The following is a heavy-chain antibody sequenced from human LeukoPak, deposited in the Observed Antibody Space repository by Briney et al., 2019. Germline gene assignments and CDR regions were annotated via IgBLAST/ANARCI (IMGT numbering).Heavy chain of an antibody. V-gene: IGHV1-2*04. CDR1: GYTFTGYY. CDR2: INPNSGGT. CDR3: ARGGTMVRGVKGYYYGMDV. Sequence: GASVKVSCKASGYTFTGYYMHWVRQAPGQGLEWMGWINPNSGGTNYAQKFQGWVTMTRDTSIGTAYMELSRLRSDDTAVYYCARGGTMVRGVKGYYYGMDVWGKGTTVTVSS. D-gene: IGHD3-10*01. J-gene: IGHJ6*04.